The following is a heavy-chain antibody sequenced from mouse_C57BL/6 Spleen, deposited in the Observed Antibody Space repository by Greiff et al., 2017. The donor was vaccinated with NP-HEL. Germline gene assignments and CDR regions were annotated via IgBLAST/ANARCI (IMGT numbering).Heavy chain of an antibody. Sequence: VQLQQSGPELVKPGASVKMSCKASGYTFTDYNMHWVKQSHGKSLEWIGYINPNNGGTSYNQKFKGKATLTVNKSSSTAYMELRSLTSDDSAVYYCARDYYSNYDWFAYWGKGALVTVSA. CDR3: ARDYYSNYDWFAY. J-gene: IGHJ3*01. CDR1: GYTFTDYN. D-gene: IGHD2-5*01. CDR2: INPNNGGT. V-gene: IGHV1-22*01.